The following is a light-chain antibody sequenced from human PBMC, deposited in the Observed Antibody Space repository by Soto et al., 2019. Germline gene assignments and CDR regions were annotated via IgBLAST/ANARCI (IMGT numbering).Light chain of an antibody. CDR2: AAS. CDR3: QQYYDWPIT. V-gene: IGKV3-15*01. Sequence: EIVLTQSPATLSVSPGERATLSCRASQGISSLLAWYQQKPGQAPRLLIYAASTRAAGIPARFSGSGSGTDFTLTISSLQSEDFAVYYCQQYYDWPITCGQGKRREIK. J-gene: IGKJ5*01. CDR1: QGISSL.